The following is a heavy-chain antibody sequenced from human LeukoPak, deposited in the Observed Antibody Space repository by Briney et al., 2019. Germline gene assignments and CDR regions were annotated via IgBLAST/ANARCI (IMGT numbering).Heavy chain of an antibody. CDR2: ISSSGSTI. CDR3: ARDPEVDYDILTGYYNDAFDI. D-gene: IGHD3-9*01. CDR1: GFTFSDYY. V-gene: IGHV3-11*04. J-gene: IGHJ3*02. Sequence: PGGSLRLSCAASGFTFSDYYMSWIRQAPGKGLEWVSYISSSGSTIYYADSVKGRFTISRDNAKNSLYLQMNGLRAEDTAVYYCARDPEVDYDILTGYYNDAFDIWGQGTMVTVSS.